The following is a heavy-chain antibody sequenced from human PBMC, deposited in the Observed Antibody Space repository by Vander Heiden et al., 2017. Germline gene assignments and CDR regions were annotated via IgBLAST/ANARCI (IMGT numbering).Heavy chain of an antibody. CDR3: AKVRLEWLLYNWFDP. CDR2: ISYDGSNK. CDR1: GFTYSGDG. V-gene: IGHV3-30*18. J-gene: IGHJ5*02. D-gene: IGHD3-3*01. Sequence: QVQLVESGGGVVQPGRSLRLSCAASGFTYSGDGMHWVRQAPGKGLEWVAVISYDGSNKYYADSVKGRFTISRDNSKNTLYLQMNSLRAEDTAVYYCAKVRLEWLLYNWFDPWGQGTLVTVSS.